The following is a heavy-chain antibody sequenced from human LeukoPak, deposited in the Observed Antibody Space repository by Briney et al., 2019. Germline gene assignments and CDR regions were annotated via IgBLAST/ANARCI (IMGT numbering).Heavy chain of an antibody. J-gene: IGHJ4*02. CDR2: ISYDGSNK. D-gene: IGHD5-12*01. V-gene: IGHV3-30-3*01. CDR1: GFTFSSYA. Sequence: PGGSLRLSCAASGFTFSSYAMHWVRQAPGKGLEWVAGISYDGSNKYYADSVKGRFTISRDNSKNTLYLQMNSLRAEDTAVYYCARDFEWLRSGYFDYWGQGTLVTVSS. CDR3: ARDFEWLRSGYFDY.